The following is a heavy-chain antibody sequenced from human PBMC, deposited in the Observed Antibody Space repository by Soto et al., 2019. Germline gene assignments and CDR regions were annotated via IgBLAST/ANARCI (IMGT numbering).Heavy chain of an antibody. J-gene: IGHJ5*02. V-gene: IGHV3-23*01. CDR3: ARDPTAAGTSDNWFDP. CDR1: GFTFSDYG. Sequence: PGGSLRLSCAASGFTFSDYGMSWVRQAPGKGLDWVSAISANGYSTYYADSVKGRFTISRDNAKNSLYLQMNSLRAEDTAVYYCARDPTAAGTSDNWFDPWGQGTLVTVSS. D-gene: IGHD6-13*01. CDR2: ISANGYST.